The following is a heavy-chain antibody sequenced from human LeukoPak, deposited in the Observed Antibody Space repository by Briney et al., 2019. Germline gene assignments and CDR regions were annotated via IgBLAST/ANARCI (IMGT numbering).Heavy chain of an antibody. CDR1: GYSFTTYY. V-gene: IGHV1-69*13. CDR2: IIPMFETA. D-gene: IGHD3-9*01. Sequence: ASVKVSCKASGYSFTTYYIHWVRQAPGQGLEWMGGIIPMFETADSAQKFQGRLTITADESTSTAYMELSSLRAEDTAVYYCARDLVGSHTGYSSGAWDYWGQGTLVTVSS. CDR3: ARDLVGSHTGYSSGAWDY. J-gene: IGHJ4*02.